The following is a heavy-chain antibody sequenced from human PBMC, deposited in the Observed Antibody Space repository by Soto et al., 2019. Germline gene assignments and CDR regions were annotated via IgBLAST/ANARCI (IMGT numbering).Heavy chain of an antibody. CDR1: GFTFSSYW. J-gene: IGHJ5*02. CDR3: ARDSHLDP. Sequence: GGSLRLSCAASGFTFSSYWMHWVRQAPGKGLAWVSRINSDGSSTSYADSVKGRFTISRDNAKNTLYLQMNSLRAEDTAVYYCARDSHLDPWGQGTLVTVSS. CDR2: INSDGSST. V-gene: IGHV3-74*01.